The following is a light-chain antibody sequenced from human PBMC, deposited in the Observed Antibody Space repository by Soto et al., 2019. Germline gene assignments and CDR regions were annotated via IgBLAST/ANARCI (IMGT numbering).Light chain of an antibody. V-gene: IGKV3-20*01. CDR2: GAS. J-gene: IGKJ3*01. Sequence: EIVLTQSPGTLSLSPGERATLSCRASQSVSSSYLAWYQQKPGQAPRLLIYGASSRATGIPDRFSGSGSGTDFTLTISGLEPEDFAVYYCQHYAMSPKFTFGPGPKVDIK. CDR3: QHYAMSPKFT. CDR1: QSVSSSY.